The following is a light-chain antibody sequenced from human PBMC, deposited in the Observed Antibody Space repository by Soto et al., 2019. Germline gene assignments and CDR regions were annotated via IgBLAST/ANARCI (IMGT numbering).Light chain of an antibody. CDR2: AAS. CDR3: QQLNSYPLT. V-gene: IGKV1-9*01. Sequence: DIQLTQSPSFLSASVGDRVTITCWARQGISSYLAWYQQKPGKAPKLLIYAASTLQSGVPSRFSGSGSGTEFTLTISSLQPEDFATYYCQQLNSYPLTFGGGTKVEIK. CDR1: QGISSY. J-gene: IGKJ4*01.